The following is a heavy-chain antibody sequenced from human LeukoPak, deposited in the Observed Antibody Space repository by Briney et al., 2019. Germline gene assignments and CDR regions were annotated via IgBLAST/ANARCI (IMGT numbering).Heavy chain of an antibody. D-gene: IGHD2-21*02. CDR1: GYTFTSHD. CDR3: ARTPTGGDIDY. Sequence: ASVKVFCKASGYTFTSHDINWVRQATGQGLEWMGWMSPKTGKTGYASRFQGRVTMTSNPSISTAYLELSSLRSDDTAVYYCARTPTGGDIDYWGQGTLVTVSS. V-gene: IGHV1-8*01. CDR2: MSPKTGKT. J-gene: IGHJ4*02.